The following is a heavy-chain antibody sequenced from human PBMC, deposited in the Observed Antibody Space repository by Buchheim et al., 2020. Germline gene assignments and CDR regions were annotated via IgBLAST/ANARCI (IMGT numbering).Heavy chain of an antibody. D-gene: IGHD1-20*01. CDR2: IHYSGTT. Sequence: QVHLQESGPGLVKPSETLSLTCTVSGGSLSSYSWSWIRQPPGKGLEWIGYIHYSGTTNYSPSLKSRISMSVDTSQNQVSLNLRSVAAADSAVYYCARVGNWNYYYSYGVDVWGQGTT. J-gene: IGHJ6*02. V-gene: IGHV4-59*01. CDR1: GGSLSSYS. CDR3: ARVGNWNYYYSYGVDV.